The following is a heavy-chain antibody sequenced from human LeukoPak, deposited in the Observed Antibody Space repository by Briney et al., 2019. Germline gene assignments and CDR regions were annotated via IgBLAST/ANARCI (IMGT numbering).Heavy chain of an antibody. CDR3: ARTFEWELQTFDY. D-gene: IGHD1-26*01. CDR1: GYTFTDYF. Sequence: ASVKVSCKASGYTFTDYFIHWVRQAPGQALEWMGWINPDSGGTNYAQKFQGRVTMTRDTSISTAYMGLSRLRSDDTAVYYCARTFEWELQTFDYWGQGTLVTVSS. J-gene: IGHJ4*02. V-gene: IGHV1-2*02. CDR2: INPDSGGT.